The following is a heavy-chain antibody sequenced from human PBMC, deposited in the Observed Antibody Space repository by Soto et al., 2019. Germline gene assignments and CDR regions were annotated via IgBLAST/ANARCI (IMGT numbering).Heavy chain of an antibody. CDR1: GYTFTSYD. Sequence: QVQLVQSGAEVKKPGASVKVSCKASGYTFTSYDINWVRQATGQGLEWMGWMNPNSGNTGYAQKFQGRVTMTMNTSISTAYMELSSLRSEDTAVYYCARGKLWLHYYYYGMDVWGQGTTVTVSS. CDR2: MNPNSGNT. CDR3: ARGKLWLHYYYYGMDV. D-gene: IGHD5-18*01. V-gene: IGHV1-8*01. J-gene: IGHJ6*02.